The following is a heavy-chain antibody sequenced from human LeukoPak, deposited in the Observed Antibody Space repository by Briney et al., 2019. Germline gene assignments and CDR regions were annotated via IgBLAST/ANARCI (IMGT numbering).Heavy chain of an antibody. D-gene: IGHD1-26*01. CDR2: FYDSGDF. V-gene: IGHV4-59*08. CDR3: ARLLRQGGRKGDAFDI. J-gene: IGHJ3*02. CDR1: GVSISGHH. Sequence: PSQTLSLTCTVSGVSISGHHWTWIRQPPGTGLEWIGYFYDSGDFNYNPSLKSRVTIFMDMSNNQFSLTMSSVTAADTAMYYCARLLRQGGRKGDAFDIWGQGTMVTVSS.